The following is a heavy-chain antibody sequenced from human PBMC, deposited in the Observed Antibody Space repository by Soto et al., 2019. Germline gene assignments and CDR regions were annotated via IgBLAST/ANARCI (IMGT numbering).Heavy chain of an antibody. V-gene: IGHV1-24*01. CDR1: GYTLTELS. Sequence: GASVKVSCKVSGYTLTELSMHWVRQAPGKGLEWMGGFDPEDGETIYAQKFQGRVTMTEDTSTDTAYMELSSLRSEDTAVYYCATTGITGTHYYYYGMDVWGQGTTVTVSS. CDR3: ATTGITGTHYYYYGMDV. J-gene: IGHJ6*02. D-gene: IGHD1-20*01. CDR2: FDPEDGET.